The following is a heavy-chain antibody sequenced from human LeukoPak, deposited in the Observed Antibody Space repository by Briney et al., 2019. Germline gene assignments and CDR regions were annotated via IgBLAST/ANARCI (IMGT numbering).Heavy chain of an antibody. CDR2: IYYSGST. CDR3: ARVGGTNYYYYGMDV. J-gene: IGHJ6*02. D-gene: IGHD1-1*01. CDR1: GGSISTGGYY. Sequence: SETLSLTCTVSGGSISTGGYYWSWIRQHPGKGLEWIGNIYYSGSTYYSPSLKSRVTMSVDTSKNQFSLKLSSVTAADTAVYYCARVGGTNYYYYGMDVWGQGTTVTVSS. V-gene: IGHV4-31*03.